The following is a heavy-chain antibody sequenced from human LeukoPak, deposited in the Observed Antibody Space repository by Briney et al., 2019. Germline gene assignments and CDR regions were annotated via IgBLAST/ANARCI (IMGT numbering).Heavy chain of an antibody. Sequence: RASVKVSCKASGYTFTSYGISWVRQAPGQGLEWMGWISAYNGNTNYAQKLQGRVTMTTDTSTSTAYMELRSLRSDDTAVYYCARAPTYYYDSSGYSGDAFDIWGQGTMVTVSS. CDR2: ISAYNGNT. D-gene: IGHD3-22*01. J-gene: IGHJ3*02. V-gene: IGHV1-18*01. CDR1: GYTFTSYG. CDR3: ARAPTYYYDSSGYSGDAFDI.